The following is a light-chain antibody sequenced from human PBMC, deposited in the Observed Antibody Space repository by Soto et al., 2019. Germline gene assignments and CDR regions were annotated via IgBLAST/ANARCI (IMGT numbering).Light chain of an antibody. CDR3: QQYGSSPWT. CDR1: QSVSSNY. CDR2: RAS. V-gene: IGKV3-20*01. Sequence: EIELTQAPGTLSLSPGERVTLSCRASQSVSSNYLAWYQQKPGQTPRRLIYRASTRATGIPDRFSASGSGTDFTLTISRLEPEDFAVYYCQQYGSSPWTFGHGTKVDI. J-gene: IGKJ1*01.